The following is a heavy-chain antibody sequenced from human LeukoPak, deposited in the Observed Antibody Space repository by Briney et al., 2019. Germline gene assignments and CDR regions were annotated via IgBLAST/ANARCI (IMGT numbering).Heavy chain of an antibody. D-gene: IGHD6-19*01. Sequence: SQTLSLTCTVSGGSISSGYHYWSWIRQPAGKGLEWIGRINASGSTNYSPSLKSRVTMSVDTSKRQFSLKVTSLTAADTAVYYCARESRVGPVGSIAVAGTGYYYYYMDVWGKGTTVTVSS. CDR3: ARESRVGPVGSIAVAGTGYYYYYMDV. CDR1: GGSISSGYHY. CDR2: INASGST. V-gene: IGHV4-61*02. J-gene: IGHJ6*03.